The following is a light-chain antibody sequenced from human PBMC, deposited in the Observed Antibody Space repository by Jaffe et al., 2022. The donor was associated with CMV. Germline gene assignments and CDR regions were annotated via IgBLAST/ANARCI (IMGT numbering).Light chain of an antibody. V-gene: IGLV1-40*01. Sequence: QSVLTQPPSVSGAPGQRVSISCTGNNSNIGTGYDVQWFQQLPGTAPKLLLYANSHRPSGVPARFSGSKSGPSASLAITGLQAEDEADYYCQSYDTSLRAWVFGGGTRLTVL. CDR2: ANS. CDR1: NSNIGTGYD. J-gene: IGLJ3*02. CDR3: QSYDTSLRAWV.